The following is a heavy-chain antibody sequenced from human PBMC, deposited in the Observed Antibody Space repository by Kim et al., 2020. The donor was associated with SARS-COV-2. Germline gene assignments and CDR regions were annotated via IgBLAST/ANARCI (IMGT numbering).Heavy chain of an antibody. CDR3: ARGGTWDYYYGMDV. D-gene: IGHD3-16*01. CDR2: IYYSGST. V-gene: IGHV4-31*03. Sequence: SETLSLTCTVSGGSISSGGYYWSWIRQHPGKGLEWIGYIYYSGSTYYNPSLKSRVTISVDTSKNQFSLKLSSVTAADTAVYYCARGGTWDYYYGMDVWGQGTPVTVSS. J-gene: IGHJ6*02. CDR1: GGSISSGGYY.